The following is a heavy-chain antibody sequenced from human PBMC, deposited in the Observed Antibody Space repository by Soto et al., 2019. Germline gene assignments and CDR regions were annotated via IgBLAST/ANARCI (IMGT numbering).Heavy chain of an antibody. J-gene: IGHJ4*02. Sequence: DTRSLSSTVSGGSIGIYYLILLRQPAGKGLEWIGRIYTSGSTNYNPSLKSRVTMSVDTSKNQFSLKLSSVTAADTAVYYCASSTVVTPWTFDYWGQGTLVTVSS. V-gene: IGHV4-4*07. CDR2: IYTSGST. CDR1: GGSIGIYY. CDR3: ASSTVVTPWTFDY. D-gene: IGHD4-17*01.